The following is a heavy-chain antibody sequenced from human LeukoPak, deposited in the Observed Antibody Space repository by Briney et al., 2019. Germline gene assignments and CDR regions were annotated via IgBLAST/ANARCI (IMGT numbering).Heavy chain of an antibody. CDR1: GGSISGSSYY. D-gene: IGHD3-3*01. V-gene: IGHV4-39*07. CDR3: ARESIDLEWLLYSWFDP. CDR2: IYYSGST. Sequence: SETLSLTCTVSGGSISGSSYYWGWIRQPPGKRLEWIGSIYYSGSTYYNPSLKSRVTISVDTSKNQFSLKLSSVTAADTAVYYCARESIDLEWLLYSWFDPWGQGTLVTVSS. J-gene: IGHJ5*02.